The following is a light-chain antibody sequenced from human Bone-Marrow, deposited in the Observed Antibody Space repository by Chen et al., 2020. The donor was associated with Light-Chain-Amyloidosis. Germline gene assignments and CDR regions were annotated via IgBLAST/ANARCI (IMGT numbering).Light chain of an antibody. CDR2: KDS. CDR3: QSADSSDLGV. V-gene: IGLV3-25*03. Sequence: SYELTQPPSVSVSPGQTARITCSGDALPKQYAYWYQQKPGQAPVLVIYKDSERPSGIPERFSGSSSWTTVTLTISGVQAEDEADYYCQSADSSDLGVFGGGTKLTVL. CDR1: ALPKQY. J-gene: IGLJ3*02.